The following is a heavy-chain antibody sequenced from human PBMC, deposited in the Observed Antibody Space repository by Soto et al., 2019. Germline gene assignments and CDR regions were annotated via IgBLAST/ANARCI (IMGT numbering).Heavy chain of an antibody. Sequence: QTGGSLRLSCAASGFTFSSYAMSWVRQAPGKGLEWVSAISGSGGSTYYADSVKGRFTISRDNSKNTLYLQMNSLRAEDTAVYYCAKGPKFVVPAAPRYWGQGTLVTVSS. D-gene: IGHD2-2*01. V-gene: IGHV3-23*01. CDR3: AKGPKFVVPAAPRY. J-gene: IGHJ4*02. CDR2: ISGSGGST. CDR1: GFTFSSYA.